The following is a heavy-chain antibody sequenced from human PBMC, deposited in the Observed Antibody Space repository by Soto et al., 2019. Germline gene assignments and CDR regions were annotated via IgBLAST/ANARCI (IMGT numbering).Heavy chain of an antibody. Sequence: QVQLVESGGGLVKPGGTLTLSCAASGFSLSAYYMTWIRQSPGKGLEWVSHISFTGSTKYYADSVKGRFTISRDNAKNSLSLEMNSLRAEDTAVYFCARVVYGEAPPGYMDVWGEGTTVIVSS. D-gene: IGHD3-10*01. CDR1: GFSLSAYY. CDR2: ISFTGSTK. V-gene: IGHV3-11*01. J-gene: IGHJ6*03. CDR3: ARVVYGEAPPGYMDV.